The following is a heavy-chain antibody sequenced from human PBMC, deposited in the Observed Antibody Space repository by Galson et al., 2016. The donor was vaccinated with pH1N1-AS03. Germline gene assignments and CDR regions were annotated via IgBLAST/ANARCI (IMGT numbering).Heavy chain of an antibody. J-gene: IGHJ2*01. CDR1: GDSTFDYY. CDR3: ARDPPLEIGWYFDL. Sequence: ETLSLTCTVSGDSTFDYYWNWIRQPPGKGLEWIGYIQTTGNTKYNPSLKSRVTMSIDTSKNQFSPHLMSVTAADTALYYCARDPPLEIGWYFDLWGRGTLVTVSS. D-gene: IGHD3-3*01. CDR2: IQTTGNT. V-gene: IGHV4-4*09.